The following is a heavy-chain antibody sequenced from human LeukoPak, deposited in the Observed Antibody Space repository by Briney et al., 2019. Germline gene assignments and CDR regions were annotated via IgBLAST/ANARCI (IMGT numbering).Heavy chain of an antibody. V-gene: IGHV4-39*01. CDR2: IYYSGTT. D-gene: IGHD3-9*01. CDR3: ARHELILTGYYTYFDY. J-gene: IGHJ4*02. CDR1: GGSISSSSYY. Sequence: SETLSLTCTVSGGSISSSSYYWGWIRQPPGKGLEWIGSIYYSGTTYYNPSLKSRVTISVDTSKNQFSLKLSSVTAADTAVYYCARHELILTGYYTYFDYWGQGTLVTVSS.